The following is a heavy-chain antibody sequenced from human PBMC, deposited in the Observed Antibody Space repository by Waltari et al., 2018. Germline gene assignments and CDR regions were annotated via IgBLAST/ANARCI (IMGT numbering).Heavy chain of an antibody. Sequence: QVQLQASGPGLVKPSETLSLTCAVSGYSISSGYYWGWIRQPPGKGLEWIGSIYHSGSTYYNPSLKSRVTISVDTSKNQFSLKLSSVTAADTAVYYCARDLLDYGSGSYLVRWFDPWGQGTLVTVSS. J-gene: IGHJ5*02. CDR3: ARDLLDYGSGSYLVRWFDP. V-gene: IGHV4-38-2*02. CDR2: IYHSGST. D-gene: IGHD3-10*01. CDR1: GYSISSGYY.